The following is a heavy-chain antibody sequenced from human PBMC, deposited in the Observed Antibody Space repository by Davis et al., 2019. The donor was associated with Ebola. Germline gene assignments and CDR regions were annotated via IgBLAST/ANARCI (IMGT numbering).Heavy chain of an antibody. CDR3: AREDYDILTGPPALYYYYGMDV. CDR2: INHSGST. D-gene: IGHD3-9*01. CDR1: GGSFSGYY. Sequence: GSLRLSCAVYGGSFSGYYWSWIRQPPGKGLEWIGEINHSGSTNYNPSLKSPVTISVDTSKNQFSLKLSSVTAADTAVYYCAREDYDILTGPPALYYYYGMDVWGQGTTVTVSS. V-gene: IGHV4-34*01. J-gene: IGHJ6*02.